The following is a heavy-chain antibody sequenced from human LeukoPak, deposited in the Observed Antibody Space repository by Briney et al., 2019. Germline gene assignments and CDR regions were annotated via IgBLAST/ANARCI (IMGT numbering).Heavy chain of an antibody. Sequence: PGGSLRLSCAASGFTFSSYAMHWVRQAPGKGLEWVAVISYDGSNKYYADSVKGRFTISRDNSKNTLYLQMNSLRAEDTAVYYCARDGIVGAIGAFDIWGQGTMVTVSS. V-gene: IGHV3-30*04. D-gene: IGHD1-26*01. J-gene: IGHJ3*02. CDR1: GFTFSSYA. CDR3: ARDGIVGAIGAFDI. CDR2: ISYDGSNK.